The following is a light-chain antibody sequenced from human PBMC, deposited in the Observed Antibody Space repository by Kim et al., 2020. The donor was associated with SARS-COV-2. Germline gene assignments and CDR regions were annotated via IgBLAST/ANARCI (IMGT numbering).Light chain of an antibody. CDR3: QQFYSTPLT. CDR2: WAS. J-gene: IGKJ4*01. V-gene: IGKV4-1*01. Sequence: ATINCKASQSILYSSNNKNYLAWYQQRPGQPPKLLIYWASTRQSGVPDRFSGSGSGTDFTLTISSLQAEDVAVYYCQQFYSTPLTFGGGTKVDIK. CDR1: QSILYSSNNKNY.